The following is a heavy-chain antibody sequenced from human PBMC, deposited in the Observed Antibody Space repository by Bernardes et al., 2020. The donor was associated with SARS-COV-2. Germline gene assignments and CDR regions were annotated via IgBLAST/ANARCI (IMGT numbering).Heavy chain of an antibody. J-gene: IGHJ4*02. Sequence: GGSLRLSCAASGFTFSTYGMHWVRQAPGKGLEWVAVISYDGNNKYYADSVKGRFTISRDNSKNTLYLQMNSLRSEDTAVYYCAKARGNSGWQGSDYWGQGNLVTVSS. V-gene: IGHV3-30*18. CDR1: GFTFSTYG. CDR2: ISYDGNNK. CDR3: AKARGNSGWQGSDY. D-gene: IGHD2-21*02.